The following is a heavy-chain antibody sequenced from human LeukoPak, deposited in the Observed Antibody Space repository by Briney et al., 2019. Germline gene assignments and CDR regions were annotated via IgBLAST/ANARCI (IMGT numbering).Heavy chain of an antibody. CDR1: GFTFSDYS. Sequence: PGGSLRLSYAASGFTFSDYSMNWVRQAPGKGLEWVSSISSTSTYIFYGDAVMGRFTISRDNAKNSLYLVMNSLRVEDTAMYYCARDGLRRPPTPYCGGDCPLDYWGQGTLVSVSS. V-gene: IGHV3-21*04. CDR2: ISSTSTYI. CDR3: ARDGLRRPPTPYCGGDCPLDY. J-gene: IGHJ4*02. D-gene: IGHD2-21*02.